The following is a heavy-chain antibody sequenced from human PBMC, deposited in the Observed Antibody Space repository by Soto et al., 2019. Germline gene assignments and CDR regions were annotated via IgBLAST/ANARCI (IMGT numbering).Heavy chain of an antibody. CDR2: MSSDGSNK. Sequence: QVQLVESGGGVVQPGRSLRLSCAASGFTFSTYGMHWVRQAPGKGLEWVAGMSSDGSNKYYADSVKGRFTISRDNSKNTLYLQMNSLRAEDTAVYYCAREGCSSTSCSRRKGPHYYYYYGMDVWGQGTTVTVSS. V-gene: IGHV3-30*03. CDR1: GFTFSTYG. J-gene: IGHJ6*02. CDR3: AREGCSSTSCSRRKGPHYYYYYGMDV. D-gene: IGHD2-2*01.